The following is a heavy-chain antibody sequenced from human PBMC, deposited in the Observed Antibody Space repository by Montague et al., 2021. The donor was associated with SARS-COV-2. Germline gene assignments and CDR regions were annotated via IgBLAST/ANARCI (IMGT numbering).Heavy chain of an antibody. D-gene: IGHD3-22*01. Sequence: TLSLTCTVPGGSISSGSYYWSWIRQPAGKGLEWIGRIYTSGSTNYNPSLKSRVTISVDTSKNQFSLKLSSVTAADTAVYYCARRYYDSSGYSDAFDIWGQGTMVTVSS. CDR2: IYTSGST. CDR1: GGSISSGSYY. V-gene: IGHV4-61*02. J-gene: IGHJ3*02. CDR3: ARRYYDSSGYSDAFDI.